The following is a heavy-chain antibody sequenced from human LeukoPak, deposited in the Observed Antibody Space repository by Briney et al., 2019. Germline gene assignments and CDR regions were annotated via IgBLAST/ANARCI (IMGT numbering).Heavy chain of an antibody. D-gene: IGHD4-23*01. J-gene: IGHJ4*02. CDR2: INSDGSST. Sequence: GGSLRLSCAASGFTFSSYWMHWVRQAPGKGLVWVSRINSDGSSTSYADSVKGRFTISRDNAKNTLYLQMNSLRAEATAVYYCARGLASYGGNPLFDDWGQGTLVTVSS. V-gene: IGHV3-74*01. CDR1: GFTFSSYW. CDR3: ARGLASYGGNPLFDD.